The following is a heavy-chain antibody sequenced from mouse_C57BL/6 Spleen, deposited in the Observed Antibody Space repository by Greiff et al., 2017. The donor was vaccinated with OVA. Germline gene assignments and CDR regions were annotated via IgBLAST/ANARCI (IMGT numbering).Heavy chain of an antibody. J-gene: IGHJ2*01. D-gene: IGHD1-1*01. V-gene: IGHV1-69*01. CDR2: IDPSDSYT. Sequence: QVQLQQPGAELVMPGASVKLSCKASGYTFTSYWMHWVKQRPGQGLEWIGEIDPSDSYTNYNQKFKGKSTLTVDKSSSTAYMQLSSLTSEDSAVYYCARRDYYGPLYFDYWGQGTTLTVSS. CDR1: GYTFTSYW. CDR3: ARRDYYGPLYFDY.